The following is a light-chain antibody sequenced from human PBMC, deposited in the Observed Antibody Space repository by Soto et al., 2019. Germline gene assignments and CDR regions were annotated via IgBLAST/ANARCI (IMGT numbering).Light chain of an antibody. CDR2: KAS. Sequence: DIQMTQSPSTLSGSVGDRVTITCRASQTISSWLAWYQQKPGKAPKLLIYKASTLKSGVPSRFSGSGSGTEFTLTIRSMQPDDFATYYCQHYNSYSEAFGPGNKVELK. CDR1: QTISSW. V-gene: IGKV1-5*03. J-gene: IGKJ1*01. CDR3: QHYNSYSEA.